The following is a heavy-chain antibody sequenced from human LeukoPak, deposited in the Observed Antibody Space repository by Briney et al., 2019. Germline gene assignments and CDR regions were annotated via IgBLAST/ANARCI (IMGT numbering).Heavy chain of an antibody. D-gene: IGHD3-3*01. CDR1: GFTFSDYY. CDR3: ARDLYDFWSGYYKANYFDY. J-gene: IGHJ4*02. Sequence: PGGSLRLSCAASGFTFSDYYMSWIRQAPGKGLEWLSYISTSGTTIYYTDSVKGRFTISRDNAKNSLYLQMNSLRAEDTAVYYCARDLYDFWSGYYKANYFDYWGQGTLVTVSS. V-gene: IGHV3-11*04. CDR2: ISTSGTTI.